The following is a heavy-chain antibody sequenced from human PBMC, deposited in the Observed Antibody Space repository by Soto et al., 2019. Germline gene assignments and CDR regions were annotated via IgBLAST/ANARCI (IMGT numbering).Heavy chain of an antibody. CDR2: IYYSGST. Sequence: SETRSLTCTVSGGSISSSSYYWGWIRQPPGKGLEWIGSIYYSGSTYYNPSLKSRVTISVDTSKNQFSLKLSSVTAADTAVYYCARHRGSGSYYRSRFDPWGQGTLVTVSS. V-gene: IGHV4-39*01. CDR3: ARHRGSGSYYRSRFDP. D-gene: IGHD3-10*01. J-gene: IGHJ5*02. CDR1: GGSISSSSYY.